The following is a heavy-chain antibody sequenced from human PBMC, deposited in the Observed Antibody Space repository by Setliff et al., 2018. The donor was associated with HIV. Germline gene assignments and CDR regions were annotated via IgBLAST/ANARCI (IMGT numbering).Heavy chain of an antibody. CDR2: IYPKSGDT. V-gene: IGHV1-2*02. Sequence: ASVKVSCKASGYTFTDYYMHWMRQAPGRGLEWMGWIYPKSGDTNYEQKFQGRVTLTRDTSISTAYMEVSNLRSDDTAVYYCARGQYCGGDCYSVWGQGTLVTVSS. D-gene: IGHD2-21*02. J-gene: IGHJ4*02. CDR3: ARGQYCGGDCYSV. CDR1: GYTFTDYY.